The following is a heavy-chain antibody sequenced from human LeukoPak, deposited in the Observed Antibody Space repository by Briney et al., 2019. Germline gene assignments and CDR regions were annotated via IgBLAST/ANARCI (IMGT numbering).Heavy chain of an antibody. CDR2: IYFSWST. D-gene: IGHD5-18*01. J-gene: IGHJ4*02. CDR3: ARHGDLDTAMIYFDY. Sequence: FIYFSWSTNYHPSLKSPITISVDPSKNQFSLKLSSVTAADTAVYYCARHGDLDTAMIYFDYWGQGTLVTVSS. V-gene: IGHV4-59*08.